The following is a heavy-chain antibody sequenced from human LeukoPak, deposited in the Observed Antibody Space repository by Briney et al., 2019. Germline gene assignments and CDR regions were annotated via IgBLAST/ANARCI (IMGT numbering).Heavy chain of an antibody. J-gene: IGHJ4*02. CDR1: GYTFTSYY. D-gene: IGHD5-18*01. CDR3: ASRGYSYGWFDY. Sequence: GASVKVSCKSSGYTFTSYYMHWVRQAPGQGLEWMGIINPSGGSTSYAQKFQGRVTMTRDTSTSTVYMELSSLRSEDTAVYYCASRGYSYGWFDYWGQGTPGHRLL. V-gene: IGHV1-46*01. CDR2: INPSGGST.